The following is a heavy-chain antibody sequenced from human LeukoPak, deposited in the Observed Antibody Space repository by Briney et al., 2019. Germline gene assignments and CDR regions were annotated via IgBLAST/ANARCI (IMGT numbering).Heavy chain of an antibody. D-gene: IGHD1-1*01. CDR1: GSTFGSYA. Sequence: GGSLRLSCAASGSTFGSYAMNWVRQAPGKGLERVSSVSSSSTNKFYADSVKGRFTISRDDAKNSLYLQMNSLRVEDTAVYYCARENFMATSGTTFDIWGQGTMVSVSS. CDR2: VSSSSTNK. J-gene: IGHJ3*02. V-gene: IGHV3-21*01. CDR3: ARENFMATSGTTFDI.